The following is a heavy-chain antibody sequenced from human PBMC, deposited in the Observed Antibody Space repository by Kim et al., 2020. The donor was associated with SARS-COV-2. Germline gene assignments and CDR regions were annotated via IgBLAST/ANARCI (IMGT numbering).Heavy chain of an antibody. CDR3: ASDVDWDY. J-gene: IGHJ4*02. V-gene: IGHV1-2*02. Sequence: GGTNYAQKFQGRVTMTRDTSISTAYMELSSLRYDDTAVYYCASDVDWDYWGQGTLVTVSS. CDR2: GGT. D-gene: IGHD2-21*01.